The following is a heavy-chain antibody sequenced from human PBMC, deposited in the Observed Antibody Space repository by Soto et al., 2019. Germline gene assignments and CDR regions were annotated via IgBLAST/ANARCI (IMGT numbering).Heavy chain of an antibody. V-gene: IGHV4-59*01. CDR3: ARLGSSRTYFSFDP. J-gene: IGHJ5*02. D-gene: IGHD6-13*01. CDR2: IYDSGST. CDR1: GGSISSYY. Sequence: PSETLSLSCTVSGGSISSYYWSWIRQPPGKGLEWIGYIYDSGSTNYNPSLKSRVTISVDTSKNQFSLKLSSVTAADTAVYYCARLGSSRTYFSFDPWGQGTLVTVS.